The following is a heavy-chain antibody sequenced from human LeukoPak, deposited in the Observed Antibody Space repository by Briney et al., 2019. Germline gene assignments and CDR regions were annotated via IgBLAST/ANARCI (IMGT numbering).Heavy chain of an antibody. CDR2: IIGGSGGTT. J-gene: IGHJ4*02. V-gene: IGHV3-23*01. CDR3: ASREDYGDYGGVY. D-gene: IGHD4-17*01. CDR1: GFTFSNYA. Sequence: GGSLGLSCVTSGFTFSNYAMNWVRQAPGKGLEWVSGIIGGSGGTTYYAESVEGRFSISRDNSKNTLYLQMNSLRAEDTAVYYCASREDYGDYGGVYWGQGTLVTVSS.